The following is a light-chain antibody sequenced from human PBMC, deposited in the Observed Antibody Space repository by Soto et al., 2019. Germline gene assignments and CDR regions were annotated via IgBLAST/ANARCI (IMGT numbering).Light chain of an antibody. Sequence: EIVMTQSPATLSVSPGERATLSCRASQSVSNNLAWYQKKPGQTPRLLNYGASTRATGIPARFSGSGSGTEFTLTISSLQSEDFAVYYCQQYNNWWTFGQGTMAEIK. CDR2: GAS. CDR1: QSVSNN. V-gene: IGKV3-15*01. CDR3: QQYNNWWT. J-gene: IGKJ1*01.